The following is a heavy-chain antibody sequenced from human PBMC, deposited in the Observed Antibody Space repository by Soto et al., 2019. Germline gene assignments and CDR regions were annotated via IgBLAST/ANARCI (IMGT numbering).Heavy chain of an antibody. CDR1: GFTFSSYN. D-gene: IGHD2-15*01. V-gene: IGHV3-21*01. J-gene: IGHJ4*02. CDR2: ISRSSSFI. Sequence: EVQLVESGGGLVKPGGSLRLSCAASGFTFSSYNMNWVRQAPGKGLEWVSYISRSSSFISYADSVKGRFTISRANAKNSLYLQMNRLRAEDTAVYDCARECSGGSCYSGGPPSDYWGQGTLVTVS. CDR3: ARECSGGSCYSGGPPSDY.